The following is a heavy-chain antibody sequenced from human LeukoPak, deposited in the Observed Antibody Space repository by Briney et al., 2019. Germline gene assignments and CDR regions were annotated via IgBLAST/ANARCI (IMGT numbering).Heavy chain of an antibody. CDR2: ISSSGSTI. Sequence: PGGSLRLSCEASGFTFSSFAMHWVRQAPGKGLEWVSYISSSGSTIYYADSVKGRFTISRDNAKNSLYLQMNSLRAEDTAVYYCARVEGLVDPWGQGTLVTVSS. V-gene: IGHV3-48*03. D-gene: IGHD2-15*01. CDR3: ARVEGLVDP. CDR1: GFTFSSFA. J-gene: IGHJ5*02.